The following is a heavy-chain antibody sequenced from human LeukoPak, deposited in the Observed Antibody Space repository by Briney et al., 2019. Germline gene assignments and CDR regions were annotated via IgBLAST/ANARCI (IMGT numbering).Heavy chain of an antibody. D-gene: IGHD3-22*01. CDR3: ARANYYDSIGDAFAI. J-gene: IGHJ3*02. V-gene: IGHV1-2*04. Sequence: ASVKVSCKASGYTFTGYYMHWVRQAPGQGLEWMGRINPNSGGTNYAQKFQGWVTMTRDTSINTAYMELSSLKSDDTAVYYCARANYYDSIGDAFAIWGQGTMVTVSS. CDR2: INPNSGGT. CDR1: GYTFTGYY.